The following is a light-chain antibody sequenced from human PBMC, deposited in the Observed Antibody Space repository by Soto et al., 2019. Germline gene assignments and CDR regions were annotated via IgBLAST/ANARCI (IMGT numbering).Light chain of an antibody. CDR2: EVS. J-gene: IGLJ2*01. CDR3: SSYTSSTVLVV. CDR1: ISDVGGYNY. Sequence: QSALTQPASVSGSPGQSITISCTGTISDVGGYNYVSWYQQHPGKAPNLMIYEVSNRPSGVSNRFSASKSGNTASLTISGLQAEDEADYYCSSYTSSTVLVVFGGGTQLTVL. V-gene: IGLV2-14*01.